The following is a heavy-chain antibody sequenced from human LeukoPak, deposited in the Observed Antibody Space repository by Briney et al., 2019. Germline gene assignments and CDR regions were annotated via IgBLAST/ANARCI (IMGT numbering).Heavy chain of an antibody. CDR2: FDPEDGET. CDR1: GYTLTELS. CDR3: ATDPWYSGSYRDY. D-gene: IGHD1-26*01. Sequence: ASVNVSCKVSGYTLTELSMHWVRQAPGKGLEWMGGFDPEDGETIYAQKFQGRVTMTEDTSTDTAYMELSSLRSEDTAVYYCATDPWYSGSYRDYWGQGTLVTVSS. J-gene: IGHJ4*02. V-gene: IGHV1-24*01.